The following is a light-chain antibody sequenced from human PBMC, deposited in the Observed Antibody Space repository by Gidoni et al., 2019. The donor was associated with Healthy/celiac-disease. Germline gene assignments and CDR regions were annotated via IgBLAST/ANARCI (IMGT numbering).Light chain of an antibody. J-gene: IGKJ1*01. V-gene: IGKV1-39*01. CDR2: AAS. Sequence: DIQMTQSPSSLSASVGDRVTITCRASQSISSYLNWYQKKPGKAPKLLIYAASSLQSGVPSRFSGSGSGTDFTLTISSLQPEDFATYYCQQSYSTPPTFVQGTKVEIK. CDR1: QSISSY. CDR3: QQSYSTPPT.